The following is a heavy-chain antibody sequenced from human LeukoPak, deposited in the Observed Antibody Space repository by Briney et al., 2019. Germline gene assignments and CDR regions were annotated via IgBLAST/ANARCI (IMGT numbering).Heavy chain of an antibody. D-gene: IGHD2-2*02. CDR2: ISAYNGDT. J-gene: IGHJ4*02. V-gene: IGHV1-18*01. CDR3: ATTYCGSTSCYMGGSQNFDY. CDR1: ASTFTRYG. Sequence: GASVKVSFNASASTFTRYGINWVRQAPGQGLERMGWISAYNGDTHYAQKLQGRVTMTTDTSTSTAYMELRSLRSDDTAVYYCATTYCGSTSCYMGGSQNFDYWGQGTLVTVSS.